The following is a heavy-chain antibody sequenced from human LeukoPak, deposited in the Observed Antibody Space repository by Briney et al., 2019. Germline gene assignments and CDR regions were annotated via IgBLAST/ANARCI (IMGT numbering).Heavy chain of an antibody. Sequence: SETLSLTCTVSGYSISSGYYWGWIRQPPGKGLEWIGSIYHSGSTYYNPSLKSRVAISVDTSKNQFSLKLSSVTAADTAVYYCARGHDYGDYESGFDYWGQGTLVTVSS. CDR1: GYSISSGYY. CDR3: ARGHDYGDYESGFDY. D-gene: IGHD4-17*01. J-gene: IGHJ4*02. CDR2: IYHSGST. V-gene: IGHV4-38-2*02.